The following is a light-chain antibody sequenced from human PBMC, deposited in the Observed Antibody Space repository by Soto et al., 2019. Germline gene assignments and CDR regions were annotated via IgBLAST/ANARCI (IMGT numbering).Light chain of an antibody. CDR3: QQYNNWPSWT. V-gene: IGKV3-15*01. CDR2: GAS. CDR1: QSVNTN. J-gene: IGKJ1*01. Sequence: EIVVTQSPATLSVSPGERATLSCRASQSVNTNFAWYQQKPGQAPRLLIYGASTRATGIPARFSGSGSGTELTLTISSLQSEDFAVYYCQQYNNWPSWTFGQGTRWIS.